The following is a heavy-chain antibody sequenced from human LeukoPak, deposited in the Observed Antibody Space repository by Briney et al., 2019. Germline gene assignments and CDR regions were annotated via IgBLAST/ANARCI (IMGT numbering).Heavy chain of an antibody. D-gene: IGHD1-1*01. V-gene: IGHV3-74*01. CDR1: GFTFSSYW. Sequence: GGSLRLSCAASGFTFSSYWMHWVRQAPGKGLVWVSRINSDGSSTSYADSVKGRSTISRDNAKNTLYLQMNSLRAEDTAVYYCARGTVVKRYYYYYMDVWGKGTTVTVSS. CDR3: ARGTVVKRYYYYYMDV. CDR2: INSDGSST. J-gene: IGHJ6*03.